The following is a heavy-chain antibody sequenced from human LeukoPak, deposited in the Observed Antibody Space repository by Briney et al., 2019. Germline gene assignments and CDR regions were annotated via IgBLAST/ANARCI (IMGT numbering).Heavy chain of an antibody. Sequence: ASVKVSCKASGYTFTGYYMHWVRQAPGQGLEWMGRINPNSGGTNYAQKFQGRVTMTRDTSISTAYMELSRLRSDDTAVYYCARDRESPLHYDILTGYNTWGQGTLVTVSS. D-gene: IGHD3-9*01. CDR3: ARDRESPLHYDILTGYNT. CDR1: GYTFTGYY. CDR2: INPNSGGT. J-gene: IGHJ5*02. V-gene: IGHV1-2*06.